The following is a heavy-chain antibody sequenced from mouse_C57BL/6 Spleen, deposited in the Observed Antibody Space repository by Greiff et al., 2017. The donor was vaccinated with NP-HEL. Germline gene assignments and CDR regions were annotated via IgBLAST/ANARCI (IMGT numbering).Heavy chain of an antibody. V-gene: IGHV1-61*01. CDR1: GYTFTSYW. J-gene: IGHJ4*01. CDR3: ARGGYYGSNAMDY. Sequence: QVQLQQPGAELVRPGSSVKLSCKASGYTFTSYWMDWVKQRPGQGLEWIGNIYPSDSETHYNQKFKDKATLTVDKSSSTAYMQLSSLTSEDSAVYYCARGGYYGSNAMDYWGKGTSVTVSS. D-gene: IGHD1-1*01. CDR2: IYPSDSET.